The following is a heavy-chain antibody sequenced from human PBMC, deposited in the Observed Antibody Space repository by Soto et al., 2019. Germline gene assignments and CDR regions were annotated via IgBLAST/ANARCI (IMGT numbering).Heavy chain of an antibody. CDR3: VRGGCIYTSCLYSSYNGLDV. V-gene: IGHV3-20*04. CDR2: NNWNGRST. D-gene: IGHD3-16*01. Sequence: PGESLKISCAASGFTFTDYGMSWVRQVPGKGLEWVSGNNWNGRSTAYAESVRGRFTISRDNAKNSLDLQMNNLRVEDTALYYCVRGGCIYTSCLYSSYNGLDVWGHGTTVTVSS. CDR1: GFTFTDYG. J-gene: IGHJ6*02.